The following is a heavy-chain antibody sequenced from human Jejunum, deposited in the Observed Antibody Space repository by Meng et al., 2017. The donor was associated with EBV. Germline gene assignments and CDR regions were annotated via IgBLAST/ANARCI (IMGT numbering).Heavy chain of an antibody. J-gene: IGHJ4*02. Sequence: QVQLVESGGGVVQPGGSLRLSCGASGFTFSNYAIHWVRQAPGKGLEWVAVIWYDGGNKYYADSVKGRFTVSRDNSKNTLSLQMNNLKTEDTAVYYCARYFSKSGRYYADYWGQGTLVTVSS. CDR3: ARYFSKSGRYYADY. D-gene: IGHD1-26*01. V-gene: IGHV3-33*01. CDR2: IWYDGGNK. CDR1: GFTFSNYA.